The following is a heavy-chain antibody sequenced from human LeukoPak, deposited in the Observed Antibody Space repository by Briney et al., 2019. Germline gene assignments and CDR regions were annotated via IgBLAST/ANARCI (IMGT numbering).Heavy chain of an antibody. Sequence: GGSLRLSCAASGFTFSSYDMHWVRQATGKGLEWVSGISTAGDTYYAGSVKGRFTISRENAKSSLYLQMNSLRAGDTGVYYCARARTSGTYYFDYWGQGALVTGSS. CDR3: ARARTSGTYYFDY. D-gene: IGHD1-26*01. CDR1: GFTFSSYD. V-gene: IGHV3-13*04. J-gene: IGHJ4*02. CDR2: ISTAGDT.